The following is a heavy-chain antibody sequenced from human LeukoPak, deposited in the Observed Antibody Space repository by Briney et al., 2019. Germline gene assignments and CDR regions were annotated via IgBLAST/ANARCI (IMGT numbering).Heavy chain of an antibody. V-gene: IGHV3-66*02. D-gene: IGHD2-2*02. J-gene: IGHJ6*03. Sequence: GGSLRLSCAASGFTVSSNYMSWVRQAPGKGLEWVSVIYSGGSTYYADSVKGRFTISRDNSKNTLYLQINSLRAEDPAVYYWADQRGCSSYSCYNFFIGYFYVDVWGQGATVTVSS. CDR2: IYSGGST. CDR3: ADQRGCSSYSCYNFFIGYFYVDV. CDR1: GFTVSSNY.